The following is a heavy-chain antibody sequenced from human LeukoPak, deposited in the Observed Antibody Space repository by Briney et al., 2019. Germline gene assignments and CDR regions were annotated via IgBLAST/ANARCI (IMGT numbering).Heavy chain of an antibody. Sequence: GGSLRLSCAASGFTFSSYSMNWFRQAPGKGLEWVSYISSSSSTIYYADSVKGRFTISRDNAKNSLYLQMNSLRAEDTAVYYCARDSDYVWGSYRYAFGYWGQGILVIVSS. CDR3: ARDSDYVWGSYRYAFGY. CDR2: ISSSSSTI. J-gene: IGHJ4*02. D-gene: IGHD3-16*02. V-gene: IGHV3-48*04. CDR1: GFTFSSYS.